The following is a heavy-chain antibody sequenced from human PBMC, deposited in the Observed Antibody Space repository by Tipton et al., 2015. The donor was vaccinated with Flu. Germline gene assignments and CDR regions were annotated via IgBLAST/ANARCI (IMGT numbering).Heavy chain of an antibody. D-gene: IGHD2-21*02. V-gene: IGHV1-2*02. J-gene: IGHJ3*02. CDR1: GYTFTGYY. Sequence: QSGAEVKKPGASVKVSCEASGYTFTGYYMHWVRQAPGQGLEWMGWINPNSGGTNYAQKFQGRVTMTRDTSISTAYMELSRLRSDDTAVYYCARDLYDIVVVTATNWAFDIWGQGTMVTVSS. CDR2: INPNSGGT. CDR3: ARDLYDIVVVTATNWAFDI.